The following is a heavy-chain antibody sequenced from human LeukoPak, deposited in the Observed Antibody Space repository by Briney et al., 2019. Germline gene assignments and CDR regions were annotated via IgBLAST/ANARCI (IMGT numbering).Heavy chain of an antibody. CDR2: INPNSGGT. CDR3: ARDRDSNPGVY. CDR1: GYTFTGYY. V-gene: IGHV1-2*02. Sequence: ASVKVSCKTSGYTFTGYYIHWVRQVPGQGLKWMGWINPNSGGTKNAQNFQGRVTMTRDTSISTVYMELTRLRSDDTAVYYCARDRDSNPGVYWGQGTLVSVSS. J-gene: IGHJ4*02. D-gene: IGHD4-11*01.